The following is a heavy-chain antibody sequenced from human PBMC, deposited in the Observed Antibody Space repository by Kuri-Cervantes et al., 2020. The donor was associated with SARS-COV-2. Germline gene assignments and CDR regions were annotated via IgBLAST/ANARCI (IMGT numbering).Heavy chain of an antibody. J-gene: IGHJ5*02. D-gene: IGHD6-13*01. V-gene: IGHV1-18*01. CDR2: ISAYNGNT. CDR3: ARSGGSSWYRGNNWFDP. CDR1: GGTFSSYG. Sequence: ASVKVSCKASGGTFSSYGISWVRQAPGQGLEWMGWISAYNGNTNYAQKLQGRVTMTTDTSTSTAYMELRSLRSDDTAVYYCARSGGSSWYRGNNWFDPWGQGTLVTVSS.